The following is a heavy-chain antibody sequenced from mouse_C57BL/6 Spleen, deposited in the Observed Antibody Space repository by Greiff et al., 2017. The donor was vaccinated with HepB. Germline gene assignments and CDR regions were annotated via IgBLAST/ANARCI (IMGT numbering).Heavy chain of an antibody. J-gene: IGHJ4*01. D-gene: IGHD2-1*01. CDR3: ARENYGKAMDY. V-gene: IGHV5-4*01. Sequence: EVMLVESGGGLVKPGGSLKLSCAASGFTFSSYAMSWVRQTPEKRLEWVATISDGGSYTYYPDNVKGRFTISRDNAKNNLYLQMSHLKSEDTAMYYCARENYGKAMDYWGQGTSVTVSS. CDR2: ISDGGSYT. CDR1: GFTFSSYA.